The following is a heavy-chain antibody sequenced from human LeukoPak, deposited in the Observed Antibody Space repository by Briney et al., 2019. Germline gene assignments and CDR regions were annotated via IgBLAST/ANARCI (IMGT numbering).Heavy chain of an antibody. V-gene: IGHV1-2*02. Sequence: GASVKVSCKASGYTFIGYYIHWVRQAPGQGLEWMGWINPNSGGTNYAQKFQGRVTMTRDTAISTAYVELSRLTSDDTAVYYRARTTDTSSLSYFDYWGQGALVTVSS. CDR3: ARTTDTSSLSYFDY. J-gene: IGHJ4*02. CDR2: INPNSGGT. CDR1: GYTFIGYY. D-gene: IGHD6-13*01.